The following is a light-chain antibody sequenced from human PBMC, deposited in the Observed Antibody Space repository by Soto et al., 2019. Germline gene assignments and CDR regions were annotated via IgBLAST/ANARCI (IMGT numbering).Light chain of an antibody. J-gene: IGKJ2*01. CDR2: AAS. Sequence: DIQMTQSPSSLSASVGDRVTITCRASQGISNLLGWFQHKPGKAPKRLIYAASSLQSGVPSRFSGSRSETEFTLTITGLQPEDFTDYYCLQHNTYPYTCGQGTKLEIK. CDR3: LQHNTYPYT. CDR1: QGISNL. V-gene: IGKV1-17*01.